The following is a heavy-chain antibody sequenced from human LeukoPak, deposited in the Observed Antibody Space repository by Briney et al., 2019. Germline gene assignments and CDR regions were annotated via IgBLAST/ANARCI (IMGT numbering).Heavy chain of an antibody. CDR1: GGSISSYY. CDR3: ARVADYYDSSGYSPGAFDI. J-gene: IGHJ3*02. CDR2: IYTTGST. V-gene: IGHV4-4*07. Sequence: SETLSLTCTVSGGSISSYYWSWIRQPAGKGLEWVGRIYTTGSTNYNPSLKSRVTISVDTSKNQFSLKLNSVTAADTAVYYCARVADYYDSSGYSPGAFDIWGQGTMVTVSS. D-gene: IGHD3-22*01.